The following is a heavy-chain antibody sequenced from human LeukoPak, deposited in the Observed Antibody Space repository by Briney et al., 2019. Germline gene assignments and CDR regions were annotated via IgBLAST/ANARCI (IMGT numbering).Heavy chain of an antibody. CDR2: INPSGGTT. CDR3: ARGRPGSGWSFDY. J-gene: IGHJ4*02. D-gene: IGHD6-19*01. CDR1: GYTFTSYC. V-gene: IGHV1-46*01. Sequence: ASVKISCKASGYTFTSYCMHWVRQAPGQGLEWRGIINPSGGTTTHAQKCQGRVTMTRDTSTTTVYMELSSLRFEDPAVYYCARGRPGSGWSFDYWGQGTLVTVSS.